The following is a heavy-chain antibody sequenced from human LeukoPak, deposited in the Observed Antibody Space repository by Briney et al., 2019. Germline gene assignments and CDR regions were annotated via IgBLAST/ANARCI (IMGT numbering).Heavy chain of an antibody. CDR1: GFTFSDYS. V-gene: IGHV3-21*01. D-gene: IGHD3-10*01. J-gene: IGHJ5*02. CDR3: ARVRIRSPGELDP. Sequence: KAGGSLRLSCAASGFTFSDYSMSWVRQAPGKGLEWVSSISSNSSYIYYADSVKGRFTISRDNAKNSLYLQMNSLRAEDTAVYYCARVRIRSPGELDPWGQGTLVTVSS. CDR2: ISSNSSYI.